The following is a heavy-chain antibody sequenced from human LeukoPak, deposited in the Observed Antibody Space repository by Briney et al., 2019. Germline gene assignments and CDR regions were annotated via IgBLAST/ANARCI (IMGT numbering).Heavy chain of an antibody. Sequence: SETLSLTCAVYGGSFSGYYWSWIRQPPGKGLEWIGEIDHSGSTNYNPSLKSRVTISVDTSKNQFSLKLSSVTAADTAVYYCARGPPFYDILTGYPSPVWYFDLWGRGTLVTVSS. V-gene: IGHV4-34*01. CDR1: GGSFSGYY. D-gene: IGHD3-9*01. CDR2: IDHSGST. CDR3: ARGPPFYDILTGYPSPVWYFDL. J-gene: IGHJ2*01.